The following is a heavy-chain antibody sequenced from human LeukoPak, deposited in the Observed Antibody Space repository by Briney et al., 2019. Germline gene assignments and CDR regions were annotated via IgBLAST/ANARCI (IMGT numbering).Heavy chain of an antibody. D-gene: IGHD1-26*01. J-gene: IGHJ4*02. V-gene: IGHV3-48*04. CDR2: IGSSSTTI. CDR3: AKDIGAQYSGSYSDYFDY. CDR1: GFTFNTYG. Sequence: GSLRLSCAASGFTFNTYGMNWVRQAPGKGLEWVSYIGSSSTTIYYADSVKGRFTVFRDNAKTSLYLQVNSLRAEDTAVYYCAKDIGAQYSGSYSDYFDYWGQGTLVTVSS.